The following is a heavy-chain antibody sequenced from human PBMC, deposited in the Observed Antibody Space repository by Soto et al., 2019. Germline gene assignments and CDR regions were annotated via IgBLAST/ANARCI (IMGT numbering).Heavy chain of an antibody. J-gene: IGHJ4*02. CDR2: IKSKTDGGAT. CDR1: GFTFSNAW. D-gene: IGHD3-9*01. CDR3: TTLPVLRYFDLSEPNFDY. Sequence: GGSLRLSCAASGFTFSNAWMSWVRQAPGKGLEWVVRIKSKTDGGATDYAAPVKGRFTISRDDSKNTLYMQMNSLKTEDTAVYYCTTLPVLRYFDLSEPNFDYWGQGTLVTVSS. V-gene: IGHV3-15*01.